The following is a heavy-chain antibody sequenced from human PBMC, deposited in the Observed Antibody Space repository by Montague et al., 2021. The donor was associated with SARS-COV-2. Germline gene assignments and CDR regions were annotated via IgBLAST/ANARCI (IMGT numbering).Heavy chain of an antibody. CDR2: KYYSGST. CDR3: ATLPSSITLLGLVQGYYFDD. D-gene: IGHD3-3*01. CDR1: GASISSRSYY. V-gene: IGHV4-39*01. Sequence: SETLSLTCTVSGASISSRSYYWGWIRQPPGKGLEWIGFKYYSGSTYYNPTLKSRVTISVDTSKSQFSLKLSSVTAADTAVYYCATLPSSITLLGLVQGYYFDDWGQGTLVTVSS. J-gene: IGHJ4*02.